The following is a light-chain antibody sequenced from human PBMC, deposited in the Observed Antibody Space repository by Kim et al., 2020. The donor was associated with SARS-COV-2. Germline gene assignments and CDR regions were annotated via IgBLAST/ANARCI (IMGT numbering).Light chain of an antibody. CDR2: GAS. CDR3: QQYSHWPLT. CDR1: QSVSSN. J-gene: IGKJ4*01. Sequence: EIVMTQSPVTLSVSPGERATLSCRASQSVSSNLAWYQQKPGQAPRLLIYGASTRATGIPGRFSGSGSGTEFTLTISSLQSEDFAVYYCQQYSHWPLTFGGGTKVDI. V-gene: IGKV3-15*01.